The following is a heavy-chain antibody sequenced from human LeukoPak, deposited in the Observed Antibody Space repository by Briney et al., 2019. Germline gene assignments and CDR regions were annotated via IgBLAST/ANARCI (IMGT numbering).Heavy chain of an antibody. CDR2: IYYSGST. D-gene: IGHD6-13*01. CDR1: GGSISSYY. V-gene: IGHV4-59*01. Sequence: PSRTLSLTCTVSGGSISSYYWSWIRQPPGKGLEWIGYIYYSGSTNYNPSLKSRVTISVDTSKNQFSLKLSSVTAADTAVYYCASTRRGAAALDYWGQGTLVTVS. CDR3: ASTRRGAAALDY. J-gene: IGHJ4*02.